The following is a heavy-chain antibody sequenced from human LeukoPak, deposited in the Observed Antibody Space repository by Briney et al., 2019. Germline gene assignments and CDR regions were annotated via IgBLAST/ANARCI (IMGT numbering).Heavy chain of an antibody. V-gene: IGHV4-59*11. CDR1: GESISSHY. Sequence: SETLSLTCNVSGESISSHYWSWIRQPPGKGLEWIGYIYYSGSTNYNPSLKSRVTISVDTSKNQFSLKLSSVTAADTAVYYCARGYSYGSLFDYWGQGTLVTVSS. CDR3: ARGYSYGSLFDY. J-gene: IGHJ4*02. D-gene: IGHD5-18*01. CDR2: IYYSGST.